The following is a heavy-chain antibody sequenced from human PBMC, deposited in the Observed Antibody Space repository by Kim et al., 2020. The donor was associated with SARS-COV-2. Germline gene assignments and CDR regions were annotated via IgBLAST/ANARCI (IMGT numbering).Heavy chain of an antibody. D-gene: IGHD2-21*01. J-gene: IGHJ6*02. CDR3: ARVPEHDLNPLRSYYYYGMDV. Sequence: SVKVSCKASGGTFSSYAISWVRQAPGQGLEWMGGIIPIFGTANYAQKFQGRVTITADESTSTAYMELSSLRSEDTAVYYCARVPEHDLNPLRSYYYYGMDVWGQGTTVTVSS. CDR2: IIPIFGTA. CDR1: GGTFSSYA. V-gene: IGHV1-69*13.